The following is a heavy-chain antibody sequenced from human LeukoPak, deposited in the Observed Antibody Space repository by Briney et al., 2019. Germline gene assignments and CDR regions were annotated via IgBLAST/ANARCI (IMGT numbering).Heavy chain of an antibody. CDR2: ISAYNGNT. CDR3: ATSGGGGSCSDCNWFDP. V-gene: IGHV1-18*01. D-gene: IGHD2-15*01. J-gene: IGHJ5*02. Sequence: ASVKVSCKASGYTFTSYGISWVRQAPGQGLEWMGWISAYNGNTNYAQKLQGRVTMTTETSTSTAYMELRSLRSEDTAVYYCATSGGGGSCSDCNWFDPWGQGTLVTVSS. CDR1: GYTFTSYG.